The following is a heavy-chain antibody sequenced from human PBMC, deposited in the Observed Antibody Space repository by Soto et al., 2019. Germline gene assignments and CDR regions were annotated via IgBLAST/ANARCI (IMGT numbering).Heavy chain of an antibody. CDR1: GFTFSNAW. CDR2: IKSKTDGGTT. D-gene: IGHD6-13*01. Sequence: NPGGSLRLSCAASGFTFSNAWMSWVRQAPGKGLEWVGRIKSKTDGGTTDYAAPVKGRFTISRDDSKNTLYLQMNSLKTEDTAVYYCTTDGSSWYDYYYGMDVWGQGTTVTVSS. J-gene: IGHJ6*02. CDR3: TTDGSSWYDYYYGMDV. V-gene: IGHV3-15*01.